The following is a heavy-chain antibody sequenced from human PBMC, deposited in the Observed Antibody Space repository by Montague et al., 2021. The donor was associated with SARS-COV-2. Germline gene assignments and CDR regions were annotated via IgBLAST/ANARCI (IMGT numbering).Heavy chain of an antibody. Sequence: SETLSLTCTVSGGSISSYYCSWIRKPQGTGMELIGFMYFSGSTNSNYNLKSRVTISVDTSKNQFSLKLSSVTAADTAVYYCAGISKYSYGIYYYGMDVWGQGTTVTVSS. CDR3: AGISKYSYGIYYYGMDV. V-gene: IGHV4-59*01. D-gene: IGHD5-18*01. CDR1: GGSISSYY. CDR2: MYFSGST. J-gene: IGHJ6*02.